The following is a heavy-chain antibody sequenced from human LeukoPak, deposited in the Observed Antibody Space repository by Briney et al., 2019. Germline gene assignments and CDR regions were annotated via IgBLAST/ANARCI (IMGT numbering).Heavy chain of an antibody. Sequence: SETLSLTCAVSGGSFSESSWNWIRQTPGKGLEWIGEITHSGSTKYNPSLGSRVTISVDTSKAQFSLRLTSVTAADTAVYYCARGDYRTNAVCLSSASGSYYHDSWGQGTLVTVSS. V-gene: IGHV4-34*01. CDR1: GGSFSESS. CDR2: ITHSGST. D-gene: IGHD3-10*01. CDR3: ARGDYRTNAVCLSSASGSYYHDS. J-gene: IGHJ4*02.